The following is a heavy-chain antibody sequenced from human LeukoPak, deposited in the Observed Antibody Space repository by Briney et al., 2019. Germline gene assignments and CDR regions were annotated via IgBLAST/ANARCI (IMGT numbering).Heavy chain of an antibody. CDR3: ARVGGGNSIFPADY. V-gene: IGHV4-30-4*01. J-gene: IGHJ4*02. CDR1: GGSISSGDYY. D-gene: IGHD4-23*01. Sequence: SETLSLTCTVSGGSISSGDYYWSWIRQPPGKGLEWIGYIYYSGSTYYNPSLKSRVTISVDTSKNQFSLKLSSVTAADTAVYYCARVGGGNSIFPADYWGQGTLVTVSS. CDR2: IYYSGST.